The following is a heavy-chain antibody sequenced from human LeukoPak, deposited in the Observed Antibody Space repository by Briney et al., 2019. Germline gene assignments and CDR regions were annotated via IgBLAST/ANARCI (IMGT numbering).Heavy chain of an antibody. V-gene: IGHV3-23*01. D-gene: IGHD3-22*01. CDR1: GFTFSSYA. CDR3: AKDRSPITMIVVVAEPFDY. Sequence: GGSLRLSCAASGFTFSSYAMSWVRQAPGKGLEWVSAISGSGGSTYYADSVKGRFTISRDNSKNTLYLQMNSLRAEDTAVYYCAKDRSPITMIVVVAEPFDYWGQGTLVTVSS. J-gene: IGHJ4*02. CDR2: ISGSGGST.